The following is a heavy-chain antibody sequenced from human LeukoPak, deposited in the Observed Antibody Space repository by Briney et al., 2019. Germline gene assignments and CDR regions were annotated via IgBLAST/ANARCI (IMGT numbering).Heavy chain of an antibody. CDR2: VASSGTS. D-gene: IGHD2-21*02. CDR1: GDSLNTYY. CDR3: ARVVRGVVTSNWFDP. J-gene: IGHJ5*02. V-gene: IGHV4-59*01. Sequence: SETLSLTCTVSGDSLNTYYWTWIRQTPGKELEWIGFVASSGTSNYNPSLKSRVSISIDTSKNQFSLALTSVTPADTAVHYCARVVRGVVTSNWFDPWGQGTLVSVSS.